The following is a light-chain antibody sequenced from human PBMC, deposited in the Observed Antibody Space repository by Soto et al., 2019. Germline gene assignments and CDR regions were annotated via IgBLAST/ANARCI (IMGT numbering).Light chain of an antibody. CDR3: QHYNSYSEA. V-gene: IGKV1-5*03. Sequence: DIQMTQSPSTLSGSVGDRVTITCRASQTISSWLAWYQQKPGKAPKLLIYKASTLKSGVPSRFSGSGSGTEFTLTLSSLQPDDFATYSCQHYNSYSEAFGRGTKVELK. CDR2: KAS. CDR1: QTISSW. J-gene: IGKJ1*01.